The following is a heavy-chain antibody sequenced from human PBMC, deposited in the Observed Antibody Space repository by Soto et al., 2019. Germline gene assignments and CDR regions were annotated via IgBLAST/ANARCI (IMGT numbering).Heavy chain of an antibody. CDR3: ARGVAVAGTRWFDP. J-gene: IGHJ5*02. CDR1: GYTFTSYD. Sequence: SVKVPCKASGYTFTSYDINWVRQATGQGLEWMGWINPNSGNTGYAQKFQGRVTMTRNTSISTAYMELSSLRSEDTAVYYCARGVAVAGTRWFDPWGQGTLVTVSS. D-gene: IGHD6-19*01. CDR2: INPNSGNT. V-gene: IGHV1-8*01.